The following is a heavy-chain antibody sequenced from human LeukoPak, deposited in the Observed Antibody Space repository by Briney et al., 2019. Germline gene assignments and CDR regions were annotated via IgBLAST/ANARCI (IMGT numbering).Heavy chain of an antibody. Sequence: GGSLRLSCGVSGFTFSSYWMSWVRQAPGKGLEWVANIKQDGSDTYYLDSVKGRFTISRDNAKNSLYLQMNSLRVEDTAVYYGASASWIHLWSQNFDYWGQGTLVTVSS. V-gene: IGHV3-7*05. D-gene: IGHD5-18*01. CDR3: ASASWIHLWSQNFDY. J-gene: IGHJ4*02. CDR1: GFTFSSYW. CDR2: IKQDGSDT.